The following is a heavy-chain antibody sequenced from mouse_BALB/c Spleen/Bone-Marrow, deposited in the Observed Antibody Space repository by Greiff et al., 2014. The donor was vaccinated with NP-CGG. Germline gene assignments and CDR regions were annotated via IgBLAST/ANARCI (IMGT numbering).Heavy chain of an antibody. CDR3: ARGGYGYLFAY. Sequence: QVQLQQSGAELMKPGASVKISCKATGYTFNSYWIEWVKQRPGHGLEWIGEILPGSGSTNYNEKFKGKATFTTDTSSNTAYMQLSSLTSKDSAVYYCARGGYGYLFAYWGQGTLVTVSA. J-gene: IGHJ3*01. V-gene: IGHV1-9*01. D-gene: IGHD2-2*01. CDR1: GYTFNSYW. CDR2: ILPGSGST.